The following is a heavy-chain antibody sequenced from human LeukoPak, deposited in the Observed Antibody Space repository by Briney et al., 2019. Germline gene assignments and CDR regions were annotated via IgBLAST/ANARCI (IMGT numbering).Heavy chain of an antibody. Sequence: ESGPTLVQPTPTLTLTFTFSGFSLSPSAVGVGWVRQPPVKALGWLALIYWDDDKRYSPSLKSRLTITKDTSKNHVVLTMTNMDPVDTATYYCAHSTSLLVAFDIWGQGTMVTVSS. D-gene: IGHD6-6*01. CDR3: AHSTSLLVAFDI. V-gene: IGHV2-5*02. CDR1: GFSLSPSAVG. J-gene: IGHJ3*02. CDR2: IYWDDDK.